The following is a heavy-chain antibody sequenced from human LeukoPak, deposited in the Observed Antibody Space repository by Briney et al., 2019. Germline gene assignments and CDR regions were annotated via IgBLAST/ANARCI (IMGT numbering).Heavy chain of an antibody. CDR3: ARRDEDSNYRNWFDP. D-gene: IGHD4-11*01. Sequence: SETLSLTCTVSGGSISSYYWSWIRQPPGKGLEWIGYIYYSGSTNYNPSLKSRVTISVDTSKNQFSLKLSSVTAADTAMYYCARRDEDSNYRNWFDPWGQGTLVTVSS. V-gene: IGHV4-59*01. J-gene: IGHJ5*02. CDR1: GGSISSYY. CDR2: IYYSGST.